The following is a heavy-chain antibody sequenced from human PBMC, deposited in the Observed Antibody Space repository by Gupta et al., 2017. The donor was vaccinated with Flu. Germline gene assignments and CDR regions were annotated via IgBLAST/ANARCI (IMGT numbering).Heavy chain of an antibody. J-gene: IGHJ4*02. Sequence: QLQELGPGVVKSSETLSLFRSVSGYSFDSSLFYWGWVRQPPGTRLEEFGNIDCTGLTDYSAPLNGRVTIAVDTSKNEFFQALASVTAAETAVYYCARHWGASWYIDSWGQGTQFTVSS. CDR2: IDCTGLT. CDR1: GYSFDSSLFY. V-gene: IGHV4-39*01. CDR3: ARHWGASWYIDS. D-gene: IGHD2-2*02.